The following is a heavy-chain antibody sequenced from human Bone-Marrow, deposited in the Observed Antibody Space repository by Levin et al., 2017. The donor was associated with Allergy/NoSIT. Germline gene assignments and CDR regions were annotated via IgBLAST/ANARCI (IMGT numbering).Heavy chain of an antibody. CDR2: INPNGGNT. CDR3: GRDRTHYYGSRYWYFDL. J-gene: IGHJ2*01. D-gene: IGHD3-10*01. V-gene: IGHV1-46*01. Sequence: RASVKVSCKASGYTFTNYYLHWVRQAPGQGLEWVGMINPNGGNTNYAQKFQGRVTVTGDTSTNTVYMKLSSLRSDDTAVYYCGRDRTHYYGSRYWYFDLWGRGTLVTVSS. CDR1: GYTFTNYY.